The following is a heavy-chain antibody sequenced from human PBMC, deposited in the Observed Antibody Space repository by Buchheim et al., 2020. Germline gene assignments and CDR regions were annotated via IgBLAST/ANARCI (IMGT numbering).Heavy chain of an antibody. V-gene: IGHV3-74*01. D-gene: IGHD3-10*01. CDR1: GFTFSSYW. CDR3: ASLMGSGSYYRLLWYGMDV. CDR2: INSDGSST. J-gene: IGHJ6*02. Sequence: EVQLVESGGGLVQPGGSLRLSCAASGFTFSSYWMHWVRQAPGKGLVWVSRINSDGSSTSYADCVKGRFTISRDNAKNTRYLQMNSLRAEDTAVYYCASLMGSGSYYRLLWYGMDVWGQGTT.